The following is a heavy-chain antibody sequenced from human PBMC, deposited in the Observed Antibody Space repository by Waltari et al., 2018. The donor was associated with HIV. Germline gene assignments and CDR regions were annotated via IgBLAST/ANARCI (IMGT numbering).Heavy chain of an antibody. J-gene: IGHJ6*02. CDR2: ISFDGSEQ. Sequence: QVQLVDAGGGGGKPGRSLRLTCAASGLIFIRFSMHWVRQAPGKGLEWVELISFDGSEQYFTDSVKGRFTISRDNSQSTLYLQMNRLSPEDTALYYCARDLLGVGSYSGYYYGVDVWGQGTTVTVSS. CDR1: GLIFIRFS. D-gene: IGHD1-26*01. V-gene: IGHV3-30*10. CDR3: ARDLLGVGSYSGYYYGVDV.